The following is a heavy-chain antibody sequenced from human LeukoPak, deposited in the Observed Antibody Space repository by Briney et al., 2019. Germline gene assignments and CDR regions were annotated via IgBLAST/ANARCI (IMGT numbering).Heavy chain of an antibody. J-gene: IGHJ6*02. CDR1: GGSISSYY. CDR2: IYYSGST. CDR3: ARDTPYYDFWSPFKPYYGMDV. D-gene: IGHD3-3*01. V-gene: IGHV4-59*01. Sequence: KPPETLSLTCTVSGGSISSYYWSWIRQPPGKGPEWIGYIYYSGSTNYNPSLKSRVTISVDTSKNQFSLKLSSVTAADTAVYYCARDTPYYDFWSPFKPYYGMDVWGQGTTVTVSS.